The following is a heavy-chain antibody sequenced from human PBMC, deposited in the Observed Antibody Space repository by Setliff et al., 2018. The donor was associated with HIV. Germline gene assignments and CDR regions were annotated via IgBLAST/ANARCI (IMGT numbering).Heavy chain of an antibody. Sequence: SRPTLVNPTPTLTLTCTFSGFSLTTSGIRVTWVRQPPGKALEWLARIDWEDDKFYSTSLKTRLTISKDTSKNQVVLTMTNMGPLDTATYFCARTYGSASKLDYWGPGTLVTVSS. V-gene: IGHV2-70*04. J-gene: IGHJ4*02. CDR1: GFSLTTSGIR. CDR2: IDWEDDK. D-gene: IGHD3-10*01. CDR3: ARTYGSASKLDY.